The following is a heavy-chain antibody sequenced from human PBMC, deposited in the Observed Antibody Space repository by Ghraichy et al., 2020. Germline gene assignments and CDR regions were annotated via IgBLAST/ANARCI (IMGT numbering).Heavy chain of an antibody. J-gene: IGHJ6*02. CDR1: GGSINSDDYY. Sequence: SETLSLTCTVSGGSINSDDYYWSWIRQPPGQGLEWIGYIHYSGSTHYNPSLKSRGTISVDVSKNQFSLKLRSVTAADTAVYYCAREQSGVDYVWGADTYYYYILDVWGQGTTVTVSS. CDR3: AREQSGVDYVWGADTYYYYILDV. D-gene: IGHD3-16*01. CDR2: IHYSGST. V-gene: IGHV4-30-4*01.